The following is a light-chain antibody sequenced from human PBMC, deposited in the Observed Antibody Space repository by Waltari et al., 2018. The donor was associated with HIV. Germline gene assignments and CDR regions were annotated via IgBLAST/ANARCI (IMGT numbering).Light chain of an antibody. V-gene: IGLV2-14*03. CDR2: DVS. CDR1: SSDVGGYKY. J-gene: IGLJ1*01. CDR3: SSYTSSSTYV. Sequence: QSALTQPASVSGSPGQSITISCTGTSSDVGGYKYVSGYQQHPGKAPKPVIYDVSNRPSGVVNRFSCSKSGNTASLSISGLQAEDEADYYCSSYTSSSTYVFGTGTKVTVL.